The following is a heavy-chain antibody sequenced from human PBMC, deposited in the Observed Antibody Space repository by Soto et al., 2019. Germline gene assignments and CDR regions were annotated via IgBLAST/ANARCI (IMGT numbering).Heavy chain of an antibody. D-gene: IGHD3-10*01. J-gene: IGHJ4*01. CDR3: ASDSADGAGASVYHYLDY. V-gene: IGHV3-7*01. CDR1: GFTFGSYW. Sequence: EVQLVESGGGLVQPGGSLRLSCAASGFTFGSYWMSWVRQAPGKGLEWLATIKMDASEKKDVDSVKGRLTMSRNNAKNSLYLQMDSRRAEDTAVFYCASDSADGAGASVYHYLDYWGHGPLFTVSS. CDR2: IKMDASEK.